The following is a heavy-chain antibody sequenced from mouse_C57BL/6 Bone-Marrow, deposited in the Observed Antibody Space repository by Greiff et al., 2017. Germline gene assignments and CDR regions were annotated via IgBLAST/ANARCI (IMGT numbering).Heavy chain of an antibody. CDR2: ISNLAYSI. Sequence: EVHLVESGGGLVQPGGSLKLSCAASGFTFSDYGMAWVRQAPRKGPEWVAFISNLAYSIYYADTVTGRFTISRENAKNTLYLEMSSLRSEDTAMYYCARDYYGSSYGWYFDVWGTGTTVTVSS. J-gene: IGHJ1*03. V-gene: IGHV5-15*01. D-gene: IGHD1-1*01. CDR1: GFTFSDYG. CDR3: ARDYYGSSYGWYFDV.